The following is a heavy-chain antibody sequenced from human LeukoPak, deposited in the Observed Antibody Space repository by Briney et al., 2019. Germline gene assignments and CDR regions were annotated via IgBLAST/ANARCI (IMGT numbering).Heavy chain of an antibody. CDR2: IYYSGST. J-gene: IGHJ4*02. CDR3: ARHLGGSRGRLDY. Sequence: SETLSLTCTVYGGSLSSSSYYWGWIRQPPGKGLEWIGSIYYSGSTYYNPSLKSRVTISVDTSKNQFSLKLSSVTAADTAVYYCARHLGGSRGRLDYWGQGTLVTVSS. V-gene: IGHV4-39*01. D-gene: IGHD1-26*01. CDR1: GGSLSSSSYY.